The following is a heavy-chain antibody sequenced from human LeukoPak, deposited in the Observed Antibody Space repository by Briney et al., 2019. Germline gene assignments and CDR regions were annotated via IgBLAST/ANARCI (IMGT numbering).Heavy chain of an antibody. D-gene: IGHD3-10*01. CDR2: ITWTGDKT. CDR1: GFNFDEYA. J-gene: IGHJ4*02. CDR3: ARAWGYGSGSYYNTRIDY. V-gene: IGHV3-20*04. Sequence: GGSLRLSCKASGFNFDEYAMYWVRQVPGKGLEWVSGITWTGDKTSYADSVKGRFTISRDNAKNSLYLQMNSLRAEDTAVYYCARAWGYGSGSYYNTRIDYWGQGTLVTVSS.